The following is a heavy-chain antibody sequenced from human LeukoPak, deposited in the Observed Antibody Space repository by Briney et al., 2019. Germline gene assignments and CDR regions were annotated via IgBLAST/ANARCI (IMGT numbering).Heavy chain of an antibody. CDR2: ISYDGSNK. CDR3: ARGITVPDY. V-gene: IGHV3-30-3*01. D-gene: IGHD3-16*01. Sequence: PGGSLRLSCAASGFTFSSYAMHWVRQAPGKGLEWVAVISYDGSNKYYADSVKGRFTISRDNSKNTLYLQMNSLRAEDTAVYYCARGITVPDYWGQGTLVTVSS. CDR1: GFTFSSYA. J-gene: IGHJ4*02.